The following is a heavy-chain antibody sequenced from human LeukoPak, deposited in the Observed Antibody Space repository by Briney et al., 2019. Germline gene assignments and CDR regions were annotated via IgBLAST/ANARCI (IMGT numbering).Heavy chain of an antibody. CDR2: IPYDGSNK. D-gene: IGHD6-19*01. J-gene: IGHJ4*02. Sequence: GGSLRLSCAASGFTFSNCAMHWVRQAPGKGLEWVALIPYDGSNKYYADSVKGRFTISRDNSKNTLYLQMNSLRAEDTAVYYCASSEQWLESDYWGQGTLVTVSS. CDR3: ASSEQWLESDY. V-gene: IGHV3-30*14. CDR1: GFTFSNCA.